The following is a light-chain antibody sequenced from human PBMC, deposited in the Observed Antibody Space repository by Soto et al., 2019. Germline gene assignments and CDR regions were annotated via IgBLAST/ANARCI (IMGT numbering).Light chain of an antibody. V-gene: IGLV2-23*01. CDR2: EGT. CDR3: CSYAGSRTFV. J-gene: IGLJ3*02. CDR1: GGIVGAFNL. Sequence: QSALPKLPSVFGPLGQRTTASCMGPGGIVGAFNLVSWYQQHPGKAPRLIIYEGTKRPSGISHRFSGSKSDNTASLTISGLRAEDEAHYHCCSYAGSRTFVFGGGTKLTVL.